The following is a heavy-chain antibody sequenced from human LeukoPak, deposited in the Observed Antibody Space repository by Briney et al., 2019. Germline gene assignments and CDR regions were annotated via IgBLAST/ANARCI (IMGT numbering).Heavy chain of an antibody. CDR2: INSDGSST. CDR1: GFTFSSYW. CDR3: ARAEEVVAATYSLYYFDY. Sequence: PGGSLRLSCAASGFTFSSYWMHWVRQAPGKGLVWVSRINSDGSSTSYADSVKGRFTISRDNAKNTLYLQMNSLRAEDTAVYYCARAEEVVAATYSLYYFDYWGQGTLVTVSS. V-gene: IGHV3-74*01. D-gene: IGHD2-15*01. J-gene: IGHJ4*02.